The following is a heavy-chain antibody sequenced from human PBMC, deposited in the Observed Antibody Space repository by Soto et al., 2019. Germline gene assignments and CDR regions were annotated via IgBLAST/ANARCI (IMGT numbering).Heavy chain of an antibody. Sequence: QVQLVESGGGVVQPGRSLRLSCAASGFTFSSHGMHWVRQAPGKGLEWGAVMYYDGSDEYYADSVKGRFTISRDNSKNTLYLQMNGLRAEDTAIYYCAKDYSTTSYGINYWGQGTLVSVSS. V-gene: IGHV3-33*06. CDR3: AKDYSTTSYGINY. CDR1: GFTFSSHG. J-gene: IGHJ4*02. D-gene: IGHD4-17*01. CDR2: MYYDGSDE.